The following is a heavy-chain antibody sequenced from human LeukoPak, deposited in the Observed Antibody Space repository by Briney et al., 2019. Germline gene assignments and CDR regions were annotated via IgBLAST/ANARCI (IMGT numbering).Heavy chain of an antibody. CDR2: ISAYNGNT. CDR3: ARFDCSSTSCSPYYYYCYMDV. V-gene: IGHV1-18*01. Sequence: ASVKVSCKASGYTFTSYGISWVRQAPGQGLEWMGWISAYNGNTNYAQKLRGRVTMTTDTSTSTAYMELRSLRSDDTAVYYCARFDCSSTSCSPYYYYCYMDVWGKGTTVTVSS. CDR1: GYTFTSYG. D-gene: IGHD2-2*01. J-gene: IGHJ6*03.